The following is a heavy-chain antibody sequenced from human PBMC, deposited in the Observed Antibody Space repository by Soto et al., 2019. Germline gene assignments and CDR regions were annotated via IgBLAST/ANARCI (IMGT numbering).Heavy chain of an antibody. CDR1: GGSISSSSYY. CDR3: ARHGFGYSYGGAFGY. D-gene: IGHD5-18*01. Sequence: PSETLSLTCTVSGGSISSSSYYWGWIRQPPGKGLELIGSIYYSGSTYYNPSLKSRVTISVDTSKNQFSLKLSSVTAADTAVYYCARHGFGYSYGGAFGYWGQGTLVTVSS. CDR2: IYYSGST. J-gene: IGHJ4*02. V-gene: IGHV4-39*01.